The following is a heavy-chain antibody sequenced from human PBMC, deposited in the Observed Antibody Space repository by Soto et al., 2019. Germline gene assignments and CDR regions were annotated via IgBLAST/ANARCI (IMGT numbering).Heavy chain of an antibody. CDR1: GFTFSFYA. CDR2: ISDNGNTK. Sequence: QIQLVESGGGVVQPGRSLRLSCAASGFTFSFYAMHWVRQAPGKGLEWVAVISDNGNTKYFADSVRGRVTISRDNSKNTLFQQMGSLRSEDTAIYFCERDPGGYPLGTFNIWGQGTVVTVPS. J-gene: IGHJ3*02. D-gene: IGHD2-8*02. V-gene: IGHV3-30-3*01. CDR3: ERDPGGYPLGTFNI.